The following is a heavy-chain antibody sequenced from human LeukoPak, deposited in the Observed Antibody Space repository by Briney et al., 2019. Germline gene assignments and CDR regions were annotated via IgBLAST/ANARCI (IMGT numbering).Heavy chain of an antibody. D-gene: IGHD3-10*01. J-gene: IGHJ4*02. V-gene: IGHV3-74*01. CDR2: INNDGSST. Sequence: GGSLRLSCAASGFTFSSHWMHWVRQAPGKGLMWVSRINNDGSSTTYADSVKGRFTISRDNAENTVFLQMNSLRAEDTAVYYCARDVGQFDYWGQGTLVTVST. CDR3: ARDVGQFDY. CDR1: GFTFSSHW.